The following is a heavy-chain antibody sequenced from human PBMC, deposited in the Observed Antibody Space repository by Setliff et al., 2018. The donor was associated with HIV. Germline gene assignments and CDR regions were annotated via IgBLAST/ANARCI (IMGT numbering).Heavy chain of an antibody. CDR1: GGSLNGYY. J-gene: IGHJ4*02. D-gene: IGHD6-6*01. CDR3: VRGRNRVAARPGGPFDY. V-gene: IGHV4-34*01. CDR2: INHSRST. Sequence: TLSLTCAVYGGSLNGYYWSWIRQPPGKGLEWIGEINHSRSTNYNPSLKSRVTISVDTSKNQFSLKLSSVTAADTAVYYCVRGRNRVAARPGGPFDYWGQGTLVTVSS.